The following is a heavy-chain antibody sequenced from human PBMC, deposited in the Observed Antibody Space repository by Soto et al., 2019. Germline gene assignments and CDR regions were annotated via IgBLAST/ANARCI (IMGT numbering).Heavy chain of an antibody. Sequence: SETLSLTCTVSGGSISSVGCYWSWIREHPGKGLEWIGYIYSSGTTYYNPSLKSRITMSVDTPKNQFSLKLSSVTAADTAVYYCARESLSSGYYFGIDYWGQGTLVTV. CDR3: ARESLSSGYYFGIDY. D-gene: IGHD6-19*01. V-gene: IGHV4-31*03. J-gene: IGHJ4*02. CDR1: GGSISSVGCY. CDR2: IYSSGTT.